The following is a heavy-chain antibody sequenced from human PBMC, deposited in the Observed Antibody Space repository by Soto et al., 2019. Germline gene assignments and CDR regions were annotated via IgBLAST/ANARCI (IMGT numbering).Heavy chain of an antibody. CDR3: ARDDSYSGSSY. V-gene: IGHV1-18*04. Sequence: QVQLVQSGAEVKKSGASVKVSCTTSGYIFSSYGISWVRQAPGQGLEWMGWISAYNSNTKYAQKFQGRVTMTTDTYTSTSYMELKSLSSDDTAVYYCARDDSYSGSSYWGQGTLVTVSS. CDR1: GYIFSSYG. D-gene: IGHD3-10*01. CDR2: ISAYNSNT. J-gene: IGHJ4*02.